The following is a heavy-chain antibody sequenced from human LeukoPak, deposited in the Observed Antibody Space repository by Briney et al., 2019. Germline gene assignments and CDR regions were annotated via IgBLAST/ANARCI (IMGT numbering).Heavy chain of an antibody. J-gene: IGHJ4*02. CDR2: IKPDGSDK. D-gene: IGHD6-19*01. Sequence: GGSLRLSCAASGFTFTTHWMNWVRQAPGGGLEWLANIKPDGSDKYYVDPVMGRFTISRDNAKNLVYLQMNSLRTEDTAVYYCSGRSGFSSIYWGQGTLVTVSS. V-gene: IGHV3-7*01. CDR1: GFTFTTHW. CDR3: SGRSGFSSIY.